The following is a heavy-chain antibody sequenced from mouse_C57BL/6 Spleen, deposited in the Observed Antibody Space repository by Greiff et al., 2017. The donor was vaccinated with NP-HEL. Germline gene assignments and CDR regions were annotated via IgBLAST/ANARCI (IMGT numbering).Heavy chain of an antibody. V-gene: IGHV1-85*01. CDR2: IYPRDGST. CDR1: GYTFTSYD. J-gene: IGHJ2*01. D-gene: IGHD1-1*01. CDR3: ARNPHYGSSPYFDY. Sequence: QVQLKESGPELVKPGASVKLSCKASGYTFTSYDINWVKQRPGQGLEWIGWIYPRDGSTKYNEKFKGKATLTADTSSSTAYMELHSLTSEDSAVYFCARNPHYGSSPYFDYWGQGTTLTVSS.